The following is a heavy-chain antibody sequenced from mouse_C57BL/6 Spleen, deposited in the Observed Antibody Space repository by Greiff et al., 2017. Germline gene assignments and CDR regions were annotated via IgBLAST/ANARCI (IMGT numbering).Heavy chain of an antibody. Sequence: VKLQESGAELVRPGASVTLSCKASGYTFTDYEMHWVKQTPVHGLEWIGAIDPETGGTAYNQKFKGKAILTADKSSSTAYMELRSLTSEDSAVYYCTRGTPGYFDVWGTGTTVTVSS. CDR3: TRGTPGYFDV. CDR1: GYTFTDYE. CDR2: IDPETGGT. J-gene: IGHJ1*03. V-gene: IGHV1-15*01.